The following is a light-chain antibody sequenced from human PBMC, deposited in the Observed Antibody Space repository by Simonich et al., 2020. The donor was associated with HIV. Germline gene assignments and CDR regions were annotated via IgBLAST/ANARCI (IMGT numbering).Light chain of an antibody. CDR2: DAS. Sequence: EIVLTQSPATLSLSPGERATLSSRASQSVTSYLAWYQHKPGQAPRLLIYDASNRATGIPARFSGSGSGTDFTLTISSLEPEDFAIYYCQQRSHWPTFGQGTKVEIK. CDR3: QQRSHWPT. V-gene: IGKV3-11*01. CDR1: QSVTSY. J-gene: IGKJ1*01.